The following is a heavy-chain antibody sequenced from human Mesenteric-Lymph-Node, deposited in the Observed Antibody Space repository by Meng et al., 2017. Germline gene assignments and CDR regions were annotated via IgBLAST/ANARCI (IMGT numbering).Heavy chain of an antibody. CDR1: GFTFSSYG. V-gene: IGHV3-33*01. CDR3: ARFVPGSGRVIV. CDR2: IWYDGSNK. Sequence: GESLKISCVASGFTFSSYGMHWVRQAPGKGPEWVAVIWYDGSNKYYVDSVKGRFTISRDNAENSLSLQMNSLRVEDTGLYYCARFVPGSGRVIVWGQGTTVTVSS. D-gene: IGHD3-10*01. J-gene: IGHJ6*02.